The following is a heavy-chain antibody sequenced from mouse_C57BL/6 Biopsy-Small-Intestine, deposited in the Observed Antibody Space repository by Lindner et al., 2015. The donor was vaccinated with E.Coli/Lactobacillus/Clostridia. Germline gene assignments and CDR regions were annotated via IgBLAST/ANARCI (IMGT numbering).Heavy chain of an antibody. Sequence: VQLQESGAELVKSGASVKISCKASGYVFSSYWMNWVKRRPGKGLEWIGHIYPGDGDTNYNGKFKDKATLTADKSSSTAYMQLSSLTSEDSAVYFCARGARGDFDYWGQGTTLTVSS. D-gene: IGHD3-1*01. CDR2: IYPGDGDT. V-gene: IGHV1-80*01. CDR1: GYVFSSYW. J-gene: IGHJ2*01. CDR3: ARGARGDFDY.